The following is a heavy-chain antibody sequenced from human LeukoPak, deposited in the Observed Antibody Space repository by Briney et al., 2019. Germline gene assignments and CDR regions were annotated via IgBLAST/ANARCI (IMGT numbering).Heavy chain of an antibody. CDR3: ARNYGPPGRGYYGSESYRSVYSYYMDV. D-gene: IGHD3-10*01. Sequence: SLKDSFKPSGYTYTSYGISWLRQTPGQGLEWMGWISPYNSNTQNARKHQRRDSMNTDTSTSTAYVVLRSIRSDDTAVYYCARNYGPPGRGYYGSESYRSVYSYYMDVWGKGTTVTISS. V-gene: IGHV1-18*01. CDR1: GYTYTSYG. CDR2: ISPYNSNT. J-gene: IGHJ6*03.